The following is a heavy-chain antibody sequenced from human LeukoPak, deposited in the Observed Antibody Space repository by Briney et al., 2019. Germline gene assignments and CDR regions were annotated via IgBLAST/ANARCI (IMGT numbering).Heavy chain of an antibody. CDR1: GFTFSSYA. CDR2: ISYDGSNK. J-gene: IGHJ4*02. D-gene: IGHD2-21*02. CDR3: ARSPNCGGDCF. V-gene: IGHV3-30-3*01. Sequence: PGGSLRLSCAASGFTFSSYAMHWVRQAPGKGLEWVAVISYDGSNKYYADSVKGRFTISRDNSKNTLYLQMNSLRADDTAVYYCARSPNCGGDCFWGQGTLVTVSS.